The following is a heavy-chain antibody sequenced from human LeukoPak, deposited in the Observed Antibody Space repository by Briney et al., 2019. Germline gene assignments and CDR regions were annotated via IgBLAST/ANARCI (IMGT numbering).Heavy chain of an antibody. CDR3: ARGHSSGWYYFDY. D-gene: IGHD6-19*01. J-gene: IGHJ4*02. V-gene: IGHV4-59*01. Sequence: SETLSLTCTVSGGSISSYHWNWIRQPPGKGLEWIGYIYYSGSTNYNPSVESRVTISVDTSKNQFSLKLSSVTAADTAVYYCARGHSSGWYYFDYWGQGTLVTVSS. CDR2: IYYSGST. CDR1: GGSISSYH.